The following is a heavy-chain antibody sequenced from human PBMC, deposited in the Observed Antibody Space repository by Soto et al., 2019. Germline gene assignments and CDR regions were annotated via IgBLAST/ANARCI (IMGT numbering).Heavy chain of an antibody. D-gene: IGHD3-3*01. J-gene: IGHJ4*02. Sequence: SETLSLACTVSGGSISSYYLSWIRQPPGKGLEWIGYIYYSGSTNYSPSLKSRVTISVDTSKNQFSLKLSSVTAADTAVYYCARHEGNVLRFGYWGQGTLVTVSS. V-gene: IGHV4-59*08. CDR3: ARHEGNVLRFGY. CDR1: GGSISSYY. CDR2: IYYSGST.